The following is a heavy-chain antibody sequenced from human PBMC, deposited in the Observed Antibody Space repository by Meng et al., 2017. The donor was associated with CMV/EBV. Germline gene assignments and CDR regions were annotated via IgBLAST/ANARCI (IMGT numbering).Heavy chain of an antibody. D-gene: IGHD6-13*01. Sequence: GESLKISCAASGFTFSSYGMHWVRQAPGKGLEWVVFIRYDGSNKYYADSVKGRFTISRDNSKNTLYLQMNSLRAEDTAVYYCAKASRWGDLFYGMDVWGQGTTVTVSS. J-gene: IGHJ6*02. CDR3: AKASRWGDLFYGMDV. V-gene: IGHV3-30*02. CDR1: GFTFSSYG. CDR2: IRYDGSNK.